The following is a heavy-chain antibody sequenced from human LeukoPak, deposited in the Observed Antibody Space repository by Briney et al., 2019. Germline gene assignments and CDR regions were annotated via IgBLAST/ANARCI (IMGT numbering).Heavy chain of an antibody. Sequence: PGGSLRLSCAASGFTFSSYEMNWVRQAPGKGLEWVANIKQDGSEKYYVDSVKGRFTISRDNAKNSLYLQMNSLRAEDTAVYYCARGSWQLAEEVYWGQGTLVTVSS. D-gene: IGHD6-6*01. CDR3: ARGSWQLAEEVY. J-gene: IGHJ4*02. V-gene: IGHV3-7*01. CDR2: IKQDGSEK. CDR1: GFTFSSYE.